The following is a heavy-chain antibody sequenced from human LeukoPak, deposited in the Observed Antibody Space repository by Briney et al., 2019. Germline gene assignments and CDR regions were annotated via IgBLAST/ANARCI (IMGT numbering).Heavy chain of an antibody. CDR1: GGSIRSSSSY. Sequence: SETLSLTCTVSGGSIRSSSSYWGWIRQPPGKGLEWIGSIYFTGSTYHNPSLKSRVTISVDTSKNQFSLKLSSVTAADTAVYYCARHISNFLPPIVVVTAYFDYWGQGTLITVSS. CDR2: IYFTGST. D-gene: IGHD2-21*02. J-gene: IGHJ4*02. CDR3: ARHISNFLPPIVVVTAYFDY. V-gene: IGHV4-39*01.